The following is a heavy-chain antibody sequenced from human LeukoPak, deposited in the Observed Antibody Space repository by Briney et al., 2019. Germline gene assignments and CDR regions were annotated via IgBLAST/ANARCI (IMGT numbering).Heavy chain of an antibody. D-gene: IGHD4-17*01. CDR1: GLTFSSYA. Sequence: GGSLRLSCAASGLTFSSYAMSWVRQAPGKGLEWVSAISGSGWTTYYADSVKGRFTIPRDNSKNTLYLQMNSLRAEDTALHYCAKGGLTTVPRGFDYWGQGIQVTVSS. CDR2: ISGSGWTT. V-gene: IGHV3-23*01. J-gene: IGHJ4*02. CDR3: AKGGLTTVPRGFDY.